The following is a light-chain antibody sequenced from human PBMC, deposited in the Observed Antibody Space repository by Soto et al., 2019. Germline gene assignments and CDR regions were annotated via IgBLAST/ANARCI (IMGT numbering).Light chain of an antibody. J-gene: IGKJ5*01. Sequence: EIVLTQSPDTLSLSPGERATLSCRASQSVSSSYLAWYQQKPGQAPRLLIYGASNRATGIPERFSGSGSGTDFTLTISSLEPEDFAVYYCQQYGTSPITFGQGTRLEIK. CDR2: GAS. CDR1: QSVSSSY. CDR3: QQYGTSPIT. V-gene: IGKV3-20*01.